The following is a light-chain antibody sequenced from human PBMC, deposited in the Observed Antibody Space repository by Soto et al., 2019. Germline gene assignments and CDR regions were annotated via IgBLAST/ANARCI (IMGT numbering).Light chain of an antibody. Sequence: EIVLTQSPATLSLSPGERATLSCRASQSVSSYLAWYQQKPGQAPRLLIYDASNRATGIPARFSGSGSGTDVILPISSREPEDVSVYYCQQRSYWPLFAFGPGTKVDIK. V-gene: IGKV3-11*01. CDR1: QSVSSY. J-gene: IGKJ3*01. CDR2: DAS. CDR3: QQRSYWPLFA.